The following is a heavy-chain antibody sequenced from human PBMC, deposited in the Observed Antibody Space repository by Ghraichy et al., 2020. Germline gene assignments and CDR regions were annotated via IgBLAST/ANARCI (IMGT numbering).Heavy chain of an antibody. Sequence: LSLTCAASGFTFSSYAMNWVRQAPGMGLEWVSVITGSGANTYYADSVKGRFTISRDNSKNTLYLQMNSLRAEDTAVYYCAKGRGWYPYMDVWGQGATVTVSS. J-gene: IGHJ6*02. CDR1: GFTFSSYA. D-gene: IGHD6-19*01. V-gene: IGHV3-23*01. CDR3: AKGRGWYPYMDV. CDR2: ITGSGANT.